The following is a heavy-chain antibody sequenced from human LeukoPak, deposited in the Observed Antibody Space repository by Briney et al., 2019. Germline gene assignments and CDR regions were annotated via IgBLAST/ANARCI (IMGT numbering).Heavy chain of an antibody. CDR2: IYTSGST. CDR3: ARESYEKGSSSWYDS. J-gene: IGHJ4*02. V-gene: IGHV4-4*07. D-gene: IGHD6-13*01. CDR1: GGSISSYY. Sequence: SETLSLTCTVSGGSISSYYWSWIRQPAGQGLGLIGRIYTSGSTNYNPSLKSRVTMSVDTSKNQYSLKLSSVTAADTAVYYCARESYEKGSSSWYDSWGQGTLVTVSS.